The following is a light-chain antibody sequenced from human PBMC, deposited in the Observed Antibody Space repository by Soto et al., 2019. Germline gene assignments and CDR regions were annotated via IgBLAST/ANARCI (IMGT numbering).Light chain of an antibody. J-gene: IGKJ2*01. CDR1: QSVSSD. V-gene: IGKV3-15*01. CDR3: QQYGSSPPQYT. Sequence: EILMTQSPGTLSVSPGERATLSCRASQSVSSDLAWYQQKPGQAPRLLIYGASTRAPDIPDRFSGSGSGTEFTLTISSLQSEDFAVYYCQQYGSSPPQYTFGQGTKLEIK. CDR2: GAS.